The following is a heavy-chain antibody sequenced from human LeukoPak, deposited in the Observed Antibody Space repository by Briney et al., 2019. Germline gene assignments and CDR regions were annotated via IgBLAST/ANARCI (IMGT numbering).Heavy chain of an antibody. D-gene: IGHD3-22*01. V-gene: IGHV3-30*02. Sequence: GGSLRLSCAASGFTFSSYGMHWVRQAPGKGLEWVAFIRYDGNNKYYADSVKGRFTISRDNSKNTLYLQMSSLRAEDTAVYYCAKDNEFPYYYDRTREWGHFDYWGQGTLVTVSS. J-gene: IGHJ4*02. CDR3: AKDNEFPYYYDRTREWGHFDY. CDR1: GFTFSSYG. CDR2: IRYDGNNK.